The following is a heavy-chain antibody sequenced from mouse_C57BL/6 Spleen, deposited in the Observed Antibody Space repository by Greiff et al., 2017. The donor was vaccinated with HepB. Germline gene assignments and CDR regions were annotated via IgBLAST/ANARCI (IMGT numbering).Heavy chain of an antibody. J-gene: IGHJ1*03. CDR1: GFTFSDYG. CDR2: ISSGSSTI. Sequence: EVKLMESGGGLVKPGGSLKLSCAASGFTFSDYGMHWVRQAPEKGLEWVAYISSGSSTIYYADTVKGRFTISRDNAKNTLFLQMTSLRSEDTAMYYCARIYYGSSYRYFDVWGTGTTVTVSS. D-gene: IGHD1-1*01. V-gene: IGHV5-17*01. CDR3: ARIYYGSSYRYFDV.